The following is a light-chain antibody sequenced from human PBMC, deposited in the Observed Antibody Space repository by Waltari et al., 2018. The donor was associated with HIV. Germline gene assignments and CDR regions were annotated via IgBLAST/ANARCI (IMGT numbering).Light chain of an antibody. CDR1: QTINSW. Sequence: DTQMTQSPSTLSASVGDRVTITCRASQTINSWLAWYQLKPGKVPKLLIYKASSLESGVPSRFSGSGSGTEFTLTISSLQPEDFASYYCQQYNDYATFGQGTRVEIK. CDR3: QQYNDYAT. J-gene: IGKJ1*01. CDR2: KAS. V-gene: IGKV1-5*03.